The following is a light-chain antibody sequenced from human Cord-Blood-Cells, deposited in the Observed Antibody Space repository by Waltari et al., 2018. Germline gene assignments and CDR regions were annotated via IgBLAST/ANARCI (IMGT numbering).Light chain of an antibody. CDR3: QVWDSSSDHPV. V-gene: IGLV3-21*04. J-gene: IGLJ3*02. CDR2: YDS. CDR1: NIGSKS. Sequence: SYVLTQPPSVSVAPGKTARITCEGNNIGSKSVHWYQQKPGQAPVLVIYYDSDRPSGIPERFSGSNSGNTATLTISRVEAGDEADYYCQVWDSSSDHPVFGGGTKLTVL.